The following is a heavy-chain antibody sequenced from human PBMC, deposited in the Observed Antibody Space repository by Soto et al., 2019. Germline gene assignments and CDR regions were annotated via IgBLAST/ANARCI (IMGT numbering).Heavy chain of an antibody. CDR1: GGSISSYY. CDR3: ARTAHYYDSSGYSEYFQH. Sequence: TSETLSLTCTVSGGSISSYYWSWIRQPPGKGLEWIGYIYYSGSTNYNPSLKSRVTISVDTSKNQFSLKLSSVTAADTAVYYCARTAHYYDSSGYSEYFQHWGQGTLVTVSS. J-gene: IGHJ1*01. CDR2: IYYSGST. D-gene: IGHD3-22*01. V-gene: IGHV4-59*01.